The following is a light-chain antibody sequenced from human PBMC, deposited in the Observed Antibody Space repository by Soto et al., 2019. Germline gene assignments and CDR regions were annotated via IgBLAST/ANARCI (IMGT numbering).Light chain of an antibody. CDR3: QSSDSSLSGYV. J-gene: IGLJ1*01. CDR1: SSNIGAGYE. V-gene: IGLV1-40*01. CDR2: ENN. Sequence: QSVLTQPPSVSEAPGQRVTISCTGSSSNIGAGYEAHWYQQVPGTAPKLLIYENNNRPSGVPDRFSGSKSGTSASLAITGLQDEDEAEYYCQSSDSSLSGYVFGTGTKVTVL.